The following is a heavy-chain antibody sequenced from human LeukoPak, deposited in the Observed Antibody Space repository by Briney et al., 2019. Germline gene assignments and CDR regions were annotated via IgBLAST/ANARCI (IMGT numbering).Heavy chain of an antibody. CDR2: ISGSGGST. D-gene: IGHD1-26*01. J-gene: IGHJ5*02. Sequence: GGSLRLSCAASGFTFSSNAMSWVRLAPGKGLEWVSAISGSGGSTYYADSVKGRFTISRDNSKNTLYLQMNSLRAEDTAVYYCARGQIVGATYNWFDPWGQGTLVTVSS. V-gene: IGHV3-23*01. CDR1: GFTFSSNA. CDR3: ARGQIVGATYNWFDP.